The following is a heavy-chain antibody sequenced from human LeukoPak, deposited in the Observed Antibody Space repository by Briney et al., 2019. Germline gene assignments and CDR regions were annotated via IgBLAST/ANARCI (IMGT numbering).Heavy chain of an antibody. J-gene: IGHJ4*02. Sequence: ASVKVSCKASGYTFTSYGISWVRQAPGQGLEWMGWISAYNGNTNYAQKLQGRVTMTTDTSTSTAYMELRSLRSDDTAVYYCVRDLGLDTTMIFFDYWGQGSLVTVSS. CDR3: VRDLGLDTTMIFFDY. CDR1: GYTFTSYG. CDR2: ISAYNGNT. V-gene: IGHV1-18*01. D-gene: IGHD3-22*01.